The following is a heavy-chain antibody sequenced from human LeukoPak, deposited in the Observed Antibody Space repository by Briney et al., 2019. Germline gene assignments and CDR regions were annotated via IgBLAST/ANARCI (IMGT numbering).Heavy chain of an antibody. CDR3: ARASAGIVVVVAAFDY. CDR1: GGTFSSYA. V-gene: IGHV1-2*02. CDR2: INPNSGGA. D-gene: IGHD2-15*01. J-gene: IGHJ4*02. Sequence: GSSVKVSCKASGGTFSSYAISWVRQAPGQGLEWMGWINPNSGGANYAQKFQGRVTMTRDTSISTAYMELSRLRSDDTAVYYCARASAGIVVVVAAFDYWGQGTLVTVSS.